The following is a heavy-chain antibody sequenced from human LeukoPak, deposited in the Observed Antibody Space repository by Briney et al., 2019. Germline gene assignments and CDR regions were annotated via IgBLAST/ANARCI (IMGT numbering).Heavy chain of an antibody. D-gene: IGHD3-9*01. J-gene: IGHJ4*02. Sequence: PGGSLRLSCAASGFTFSNYAMTWVRQAPGKGLECASLISGSGGSTHYVDSVKGRFTTSRDNSKNTLYLQMNSLRAEDTAVYYCAKQATGNYGIYDYWGQGTLVTVSS. CDR2: ISGSGGST. CDR3: AKQATGNYGIYDY. CDR1: GFTFSNYA. V-gene: IGHV3-23*01.